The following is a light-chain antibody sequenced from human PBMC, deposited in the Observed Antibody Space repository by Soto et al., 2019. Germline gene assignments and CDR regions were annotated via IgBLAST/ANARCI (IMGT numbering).Light chain of an antibody. CDR1: QGISSY. CDR3: LRFNSYPLS. CDR2: AAS. V-gene: IGKV1-9*01. J-gene: IGKJ1*01. Sequence: DIQLTQSPSFLSASVGDRVTITCRASQGISSYLAWYQQKPGKAPKLLIYAASTLQYGVPSRFRGSGSGTEFTLTISSLQPEDFVIYYCLRFNSYPLSFGQGTKVDIK.